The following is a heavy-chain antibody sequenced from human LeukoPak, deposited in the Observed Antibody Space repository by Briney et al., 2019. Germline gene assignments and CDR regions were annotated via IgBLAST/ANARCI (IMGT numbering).Heavy chain of an antibody. CDR2: INDDGSAT. CDR3: AREILAPGKTHDY. J-gene: IGHJ4*02. CDR1: GLPFSHYD. Sequence: GGSLRLSCAVSGLPFSHYDMNWVRQVPGKGLVWVSRINDDGSATFYADSVKGRFTISRDNAKNTLFLQINSLRAEDTAVYYCAREILAPGKTHDYWGQGTLVTVSS. V-gene: IGHV3-74*01.